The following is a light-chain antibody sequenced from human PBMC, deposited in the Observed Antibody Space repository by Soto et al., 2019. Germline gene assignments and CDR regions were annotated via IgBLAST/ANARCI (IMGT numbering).Light chain of an antibody. CDR3: QSYDSSLSGWV. CDR2: GNS. CDR1: SSNIGAGYD. Sequence: QSVLTQPPSVCGAPGQRVTISCTGSSSNIGAGYDVHWYQQLPGTAPKLLIYGNSNRPSGVPDRFSGSKSGTSASLAITGLQAEDEADYYCQSYDSSLSGWVFGGGTKSPS. V-gene: IGLV1-40*01. J-gene: IGLJ3*02.